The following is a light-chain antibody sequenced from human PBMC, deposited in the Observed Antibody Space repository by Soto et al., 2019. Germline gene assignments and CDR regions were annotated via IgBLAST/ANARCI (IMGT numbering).Light chain of an antibody. CDR3: QPYGSSPYT. Sequence: EIVLTQSPGTLSLSPGERATLSCRASQRVSSSYLAWYQQKPGQAPRLLIYGASSRTTGIPDRFSGSGSGTDFTLTISRLEPEGFAVHYCQPYGSSPYTFGQGNKLEI. J-gene: IGKJ2*01. CDR1: QRVSSSY. CDR2: GAS. V-gene: IGKV3-20*01.